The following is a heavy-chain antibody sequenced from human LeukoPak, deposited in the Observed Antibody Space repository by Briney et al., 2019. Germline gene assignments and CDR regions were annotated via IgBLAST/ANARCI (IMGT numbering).Heavy chain of an antibody. CDR1: GYTFTGYY. Sequence: ASVKVSCKASGYTFTGYYMHWVRQAPGQGLEWMGWINPNSGGTNYAQKFQGRVTMTRDTSISTAYMELSRLRSDDTAVYYCARSYDILTGYYPSYYYYYGMDAWGQGTTVTVSS. CDR2: INPNSGGT. CDR3: ARSYDILTGYYPSYYYYYGMDA. V-gene: IGHV1-2*02. D-gene: IGHD3-9*01. J-gene: IGHJ6*02.